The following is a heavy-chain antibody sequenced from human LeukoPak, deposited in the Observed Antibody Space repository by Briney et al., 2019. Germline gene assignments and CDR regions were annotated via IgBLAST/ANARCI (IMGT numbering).Heavy chain of an antibody. J-gene: IGHJ6*02. V-gene: IGHV3-9*01. CDR2: ISWNSGSI. Sequence: SLRLSCAASGFTFDDYAMHWVRQAPGKGLEWVSGISWNSGSIGYADSVKGRFTISRDNAKNSLYLQMNSLRAEDTALYYCAKEDITMVRGVIISNGMDVWGQGTTVTVSS. CDR3: AKEDITMVRGVIISNGMDV. CDR1: GFTFDDYA. D-gene: IGHD3-10*01.